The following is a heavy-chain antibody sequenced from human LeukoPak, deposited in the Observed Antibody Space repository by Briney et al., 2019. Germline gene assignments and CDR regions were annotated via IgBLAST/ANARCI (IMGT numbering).Heavy chain of an antibody. D-gene: IGHD3-22*01. J-gene: IGHJ4*02. Sequence: GGSLRLSXAASGFKFDGYAMHWVRQAPGKGLEWVSLISGDGGNTYYADSVKGRFTISRDNAKNSLYLQMNSLRAEDTAVYYCARENYYDNSIDYWGQGTLVTVSS. CDR2: ISGDGGNT. CDR3: ARENYYDNSIDY. V-gene: IGHV3-43*02. CDR1: GFKFDGYA.